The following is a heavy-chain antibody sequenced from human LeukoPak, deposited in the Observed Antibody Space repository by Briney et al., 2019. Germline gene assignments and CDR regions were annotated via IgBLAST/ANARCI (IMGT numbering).Heavy chain of an antibody. CDR3: ARTLTEYCSGGSCYSDYYYYYGMDV. D-gene: IGHD2-15*01. Sequence: ASVKVSCKASGYTFTSYGISWVRQAPGQGLEWMGWISAYNGNTNYAQKLQGRVTMTTDTSTSTAYMELRSLRSDDTAVYYCARTLTEYCSGGSCYSDYYYYYGMDVWGQGTTVTVSS. CDR1: GYTFTSYG. V-gene: IGHV1-18*01. CDR2: ISAYNGNT. J-gene: IGHJ6*02.